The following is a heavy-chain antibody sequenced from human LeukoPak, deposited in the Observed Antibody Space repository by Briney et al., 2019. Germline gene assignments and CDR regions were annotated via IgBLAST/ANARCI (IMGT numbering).Heavy chain of an antibody. CDR3: ARLRSMVRGKGCYFDY. V-gene: IGHV4-59*08. D-gene: IGHD3-10*01. CDR1: GGSISSYY. Sequence: PSETLSLTCTVSGGSISSYYWSWIRQPPGKGLEWIGYIYYSGSTNYNPSLKSRVTISVDTSKNQFSLKLSSVTAADTAVYYCARLRSMVRGKGCYFDYWGQGTLVTVSS. J-gene: IGHJ4*02. CDR2: IYYSGST.